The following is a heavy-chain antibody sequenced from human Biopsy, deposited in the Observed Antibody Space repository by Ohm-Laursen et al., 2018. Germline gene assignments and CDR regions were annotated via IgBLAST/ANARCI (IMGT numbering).Heavy chain of an antibody. CDR3: ARGSNDFGGLYFPR. D-gene: IGHD4-23*01. Sequence: GTLSLTCTVSGGHFTGHYWSWIRQPPGKGLEWIGHISYTGYTSYNASLKSRVTISVDTSRNHFSLRLSSLTAADTAVYYCARGSNDFGGLYFPRWGQGTLLTVSS. CDR1: GGHFTGHY. J-gene: IGHJ4*02. V-gene: IGHV4-59*11. CDR2: ISYTGYT.